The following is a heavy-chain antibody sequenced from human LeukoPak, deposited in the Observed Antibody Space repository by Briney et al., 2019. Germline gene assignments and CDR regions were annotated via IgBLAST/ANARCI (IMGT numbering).Heavy chain of an antibody. CDR1: GFTFSGYW. Sequence: GGSLRLSCAASGFTFSGYWMNWVRQSPGKGLEWVANINERGSVQHYVDSVEGRFTISRDNAKNSLYLQMNSLRAEDTALYYCAKEGCGGDCYYYFDYWGQGTLVTVSS. D-gene: IGHD2-21*02. CDR3: AKEGCGGDCYYYFDY. V-gene: IGHV3-7*03. CDR2: INERGSVQ. J-gene: IGHJ4*02.